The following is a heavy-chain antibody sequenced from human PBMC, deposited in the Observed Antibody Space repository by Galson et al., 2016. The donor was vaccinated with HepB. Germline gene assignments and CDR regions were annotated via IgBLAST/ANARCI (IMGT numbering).Heavy chain of an antibody. V-gene: IGHV4-31*03. J-gene: IGHJ4*02. D-gene: IGHD4-23*01. CDR2: IYYSGST. Sequence: TLSLTCTVSGGSISSGGYYWSWIRQHPGKGLEWIGYIYYSGSTYYNPSLQSRVTISVDTSKNQFSLKLSSVTAADTAVYYCARGTYGGRFFDYWGQGTLVTVSS. CDR3: ARGTYGGRFFDY. CDR1: GGSISSGGYY.